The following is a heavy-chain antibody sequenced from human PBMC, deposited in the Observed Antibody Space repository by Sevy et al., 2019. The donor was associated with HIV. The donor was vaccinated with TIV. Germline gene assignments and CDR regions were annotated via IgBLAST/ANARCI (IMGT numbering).Heavy chain of an antibody. CDR3: ARELWPGDY. J-gene: IGHJ4*02. D-gene: IGHD2-21*01. CDR1: GFTFSDYY. Sequence: GGSLRLSCAASGFTFSDYYMGWVRQAPGKGLEWVANVNQDGSQKHYVGSVKGRFSVSRDNAKNSVYLQMNRLRVDDTGIYYCARELWPGDYWGQGTPVTVSS. V-gene: IGHV3-7*01. CDR2: VNQDGSQK.